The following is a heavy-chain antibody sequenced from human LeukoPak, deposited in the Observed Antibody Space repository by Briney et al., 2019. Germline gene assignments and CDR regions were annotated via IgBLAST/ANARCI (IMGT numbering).Heavy chain of an antibody. J-gene: IGHJ4*02. CDR2: INPDGNKK. CDR3: ARDLAYSRLDY. CDR1: GFTFSSYW. D-gene: IGHD5-18*01. V-gene: IGHV3-7*01. Sequence: GGSLRLSCAASGFTFSSYWMSWVRQAPGKGLEWVASINPDGNKKYSADSVKGRFTISRDNAENSLYLQMNSLRVGDTAFYYCARDLAYSRLDYWGQGMLVTVSS.